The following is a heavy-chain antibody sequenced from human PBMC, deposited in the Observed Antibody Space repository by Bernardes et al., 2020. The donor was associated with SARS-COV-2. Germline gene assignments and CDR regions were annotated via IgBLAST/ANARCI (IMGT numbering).Heavy chain of an antibody. J-gene: IGHJ3*02. CDR2: ITWDGSGS. D-gene: IGHD6-13*01. CDR3: AKDIEVGGSWFYDAFDI. Sequence: GGSLRLSCVASGFTFDDYNMYWVRQAPGKGLEWVSLITWDGSGSWYGDSVKGRFTISRDNSKNSLYLQMNSLRTEDTAFYYCAKDIEVGGSWFYDAFDIWGHGTMVTVCS. V-gene: IGHV3-43*01. CDR1: GFTFDDYN.